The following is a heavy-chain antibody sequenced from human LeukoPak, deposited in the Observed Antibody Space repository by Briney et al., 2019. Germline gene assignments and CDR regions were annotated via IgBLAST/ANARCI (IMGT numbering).Heavy chain of an antibody. D-gene: IGHD3-22*01. CDR1: GYIFANYA. V-gene: IGHV1-3*01. J-gene: IGHJ4*02. CDR3: ARRKYYYDSSGWDY. CDR2: INAGDGNT. Sequence: ASVKVSCKASGYIFANYAVHWVRQAPGQRLEWMGWINAGDGNTKYSQKLQGRVTITRDTSASTAYMELSSLRSEDTAVYYCARRKYYYDSSGWDYWGQGTLVTVSS.